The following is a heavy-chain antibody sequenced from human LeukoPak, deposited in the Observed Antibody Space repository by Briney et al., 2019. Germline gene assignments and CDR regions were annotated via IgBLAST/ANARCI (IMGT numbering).Heavy chain of an antibody. CDR1: GFTFSSYG. CDR2: IWYDGSNK. CDR3: AKDRGSSGSDWFDP. Sequence: PGGSLRLSCAASGFTFSSYGMHWVRQAPGKGLEWVAVIWYDGSNKYYADSVKGRFTISRDNSKNTLYLQMNSLRAEDMAVYYCAKDRGSSGSDWFDPWGQGTLVTVSS. V-gene: IGHV3-33*06. D-gene: IGHD6-19*01. J-gene: IGHJ5*02.